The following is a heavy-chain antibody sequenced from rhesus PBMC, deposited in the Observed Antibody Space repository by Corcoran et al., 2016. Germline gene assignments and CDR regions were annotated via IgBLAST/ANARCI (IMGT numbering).Heavy chain of an antibody. CDR3: RRGLDS. J-gene: IGHJ6*01. Sequence: QVQLVQSGAEVKKPGSSVKVSCKASGYTFTDYYMHWVRQAPGQGLEWMEEITPKTVGTNYAQKFPGRVTMTRDTSTSTAYMELSSLSSEDTAVYYCRRGLDSWGQGVVVTVSS. V-gene: IGHV1-138*01. CDR2: ITPKTVGT. CDR1: GYTFTDYY.